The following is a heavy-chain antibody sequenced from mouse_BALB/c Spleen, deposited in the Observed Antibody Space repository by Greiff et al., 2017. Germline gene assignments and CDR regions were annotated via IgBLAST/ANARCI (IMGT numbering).Heavy chain of an antibody. CDR3: ARTRDYYGSSYES. V-gene: IGHV1-7*01. CDR1: GYTFTSYW. Sequence: QVQLQQSGAELAKPGASVKMSCKASGYTFTSYWMHWVKQRPGQGLEWIGYINPSTGYTEYNQKFKDKATLTADKSSSTAYMQLSSLTSEDSAVYYCARTRDYYGSSYESWGQGTLVTVSA. J-gene: IGHJ3*01. D-gene: IGHD1-1*01. CDR2: INPSTGYT.